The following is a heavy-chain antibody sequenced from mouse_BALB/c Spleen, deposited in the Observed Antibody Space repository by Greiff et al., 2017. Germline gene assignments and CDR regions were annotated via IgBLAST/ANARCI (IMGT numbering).Heavy chain of an antibody. D-gene: IGHD1-1*01. J-gene: IGHJ3*01. CDR3: AREIYYGSSDVFAY. Sequence: EVQRVESGGGLVQPGGSLRLSCATSGFTFTDYYMSWVRQPPGKALEWLGFIRNKANGYTTEYSASVKGRFTISRDNSQSILYLQMNTLRAEDSATYYCAREIYYGSSDVFAYWGQGTLVTVSA. V-gene: IGHV7-3*02. CDR2: IRNKANGYTT. CDR1: GFTFTDYY.